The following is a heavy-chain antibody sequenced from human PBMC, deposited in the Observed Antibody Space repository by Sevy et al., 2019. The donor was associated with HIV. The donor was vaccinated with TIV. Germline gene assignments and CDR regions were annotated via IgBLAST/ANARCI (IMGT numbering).Heavy chain of an antibody. CDR3: ARSPTIFGVVDQYYFDY. V-gene: IGHV3-48*02. D-gene: IGHD3-3*01. J-gene: IGHJ4*02. Sequence: GGSLRLSCAASGFTFSSYSMNWVRQAPGKGLEWVSYISSSSSTIYYADSAKGRFTISRDNAKNSLYLQMNGLRDEDTAVYYCARSPTIFGVVDQYYFDYWGQGTLVTVSS. CDR1: GFTFSSYS. CDR2: ISSSSSTI.